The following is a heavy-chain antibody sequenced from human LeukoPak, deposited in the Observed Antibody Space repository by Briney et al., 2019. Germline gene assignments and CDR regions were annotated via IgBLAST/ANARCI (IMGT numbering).Heavy chain of an antibody. Sequence: SVKVSCKASGFTFTSSAVQWVRQARGQRLEWIGWIVVGSGNTNYAQKFQERVTITRDMSTSTAYMELSSLRSEDTAVYYCARGPRYGSGNYYNNYWGQGTLVTVSS. CDR1: GFTFTSSA. J-gene: IGHJ4*02. D-gene: IGHD3-10*01. CDR3: ARGPRYGSGNYYNNY. V-gene: IGHV1-58*01. CDR2: IVVGSGNT.